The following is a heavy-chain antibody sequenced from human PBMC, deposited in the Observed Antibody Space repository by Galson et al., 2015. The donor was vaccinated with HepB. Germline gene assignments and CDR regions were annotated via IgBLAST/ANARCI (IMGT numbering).Heavy chain of an antibody. D-gene: IGHD4-11*01. CDR3: VRGAGLQNWFDP. V-gene: IGHV1-69*10. CDR1: GGTFSNHA. J-gene: IGHJ5*02. CDR2: IIPILGIR. Sequence: SVKVSCKASGGTFSNHAMSWVRQAPGQGLEWMGGIIPILGIRKYGQKFQGRVTITADESTSTGYMELSSLRSDDTAVYYCVRGAGLQNWFDPWGQGTLVTVST.